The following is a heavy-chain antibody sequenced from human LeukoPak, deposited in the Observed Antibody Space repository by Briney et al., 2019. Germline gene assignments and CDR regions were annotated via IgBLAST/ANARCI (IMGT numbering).Heavy chain of an antibody. J-gene: IGHJ6*03. CDR2: IYHSGTT. Sequence: PSETLSLTCAVSGYSISSGYYWGWFRQPPGKGPEWIGCIYHSGTTYYNPSLKSRVTISVDTSKNQFSLMISSVTAADTAAYYCARQGGSNSPYYYYYMDVWGKGTTVTVSS. D-gene: IGHD6-13*01. CDR3: ARQGGSNSPYYYYYMDV. CDR1: GYSISSGYY. V-gene: IGHV4-38-2*01.